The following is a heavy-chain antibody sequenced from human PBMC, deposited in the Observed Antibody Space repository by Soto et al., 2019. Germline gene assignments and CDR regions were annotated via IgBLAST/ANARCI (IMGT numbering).Heavy chain of an antibody. D-gene: IGHD6-25*01. CDR3: ASSSDWHIIDY. CDR1: GGSIISSNHY. Sequence: QLLESGPGVVKPSETLSLTCTVSGGSIISSNHYWGWIRQPPGKGLEWIGTIHYSGSTYYNPSLKSRVTISVDTSKNQFSLKVSSVTAADTAVYYCASSSDWHIIDYWGQGTLVTVSS. V-gene: IGHV4-39*01. CDR2: IHYSGST. J-gene: IGHJ4*02.